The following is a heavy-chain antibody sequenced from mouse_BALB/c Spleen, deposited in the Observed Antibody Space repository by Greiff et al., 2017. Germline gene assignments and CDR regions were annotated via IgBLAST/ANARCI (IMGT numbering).Heavy chain of an antibody. CDR2: INPGSSTI. J-gene: IGHJ4*01. CDR1: GFDFSRYW. Sequence: EVQLQESGGGLVQPGGSLNLSCAASGFDFSRYWMSWARQAPGKGQEWIGEINPGSSTINYTPSLKDKFIISRDNAKNTLYLQMSKVRSEDTALYYCARRGDYDEGYAMDYWGQGTSVTVSS. CDR3: ARRGDYDEGYAMDY. V-gene: IGHV4-2*02. D-gene: IGHD2-4*01.